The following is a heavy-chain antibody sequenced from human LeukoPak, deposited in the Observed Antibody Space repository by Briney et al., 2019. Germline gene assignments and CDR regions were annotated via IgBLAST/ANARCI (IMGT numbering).Heavy chain of an antibody. J-gene: IGHJ4*02. D-gene: IGHD5-18*01. CDR2: ISGSGGST. V-gene: IGHV3-23*01. CDR1: GFTFSTFA. CDR3: AKARGYSYGLDFDY. Sequence: PGGSLRLSCTASGFTFSTFAMTWVRQAPGKGLEWVSAISGSGGSTYYADSVKGRFTISRDNSKNTLLLQMISLRAEDTAVYHCAKARGYSYGLDFDYWGQGTLVTVSS.